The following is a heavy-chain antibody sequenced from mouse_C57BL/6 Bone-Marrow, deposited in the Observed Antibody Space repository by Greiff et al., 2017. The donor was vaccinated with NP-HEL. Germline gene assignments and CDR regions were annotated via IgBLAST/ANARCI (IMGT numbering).Heavy chain of an antibody. CDR2: ISGGGGNT. CDR1: GFTFSSYT. J-gene: IGHJ1*03. D-gene: IGHD1-1*01. CDR3: ARNLYYGSSYGYFDV. Sequence: EVKLVESGGGLVKPGGSLKLSCAASGFTFSSYTMSWVRQTPEKRLEWVATISGGGGNTYYPDSVKGRFTISRDNAKNTLYLQMSSLRSEDTALYYCARNLYYGSSYGYFDVWGTGTTVTVSS. V-gene: IGHV5-9*01.